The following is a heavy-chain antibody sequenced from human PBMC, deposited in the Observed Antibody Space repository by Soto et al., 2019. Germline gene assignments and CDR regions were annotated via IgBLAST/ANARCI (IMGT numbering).Heavy chain of an antibody. J-gene: IGHJ1*01. D-gene: IGHD6-13*01. CDR3: VKDESINWYSGHFRH. CDR2: INWNSGSI. V-gene: IGHV3-9*01. CDR1: GCTFDDYA. Sequence: GGSLRLSCAASGCTFDDYAIHRVRQVPWKDLDWFSGINWNSGSIGYGDSRKGRFAISRDNAKNSLHLQMNSLSAEDTAFYYCVKDESINWYSGHFRHWGQGTLVTVSS.